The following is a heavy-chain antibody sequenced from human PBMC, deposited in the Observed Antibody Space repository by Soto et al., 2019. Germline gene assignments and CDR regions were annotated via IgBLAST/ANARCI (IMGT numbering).Heavy chain of an antibody. Sequence: GGSLRLSCAASGFTFSSYGMHWVRQAPGKGLEWVAVISYDGSNKYYADSVKGRFTISRDNSKNTLYLQMNSLRAEDTAVYYCAKDLWRDGDYGNIDYWGQGTLVTVSS. CDR3: AKDLWRDGDYGNIDY. CDR2: ISYDGSNK. V-gene: IGHV3-30*18. CDR1: GFTFSSYG. J-gene: IGHJ4*02. D-gene: IGHD4-17*01.